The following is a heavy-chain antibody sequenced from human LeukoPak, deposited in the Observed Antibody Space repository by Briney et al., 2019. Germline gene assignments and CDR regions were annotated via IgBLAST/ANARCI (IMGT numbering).Heavy chain of an antibody. V-gene: IGHV3-23*01. J-gene: IGHJ4*02. Sequence: GGSLRLSCEASGFTLGSHAMYWVRQAPGKGLEWVAGIFGSGGSPHYADSVKGRFTISRDNSRNTVYLQINSLRAEDTAVYYCGKTTVGYSSGQKPAWPVDYWGQGTLVTVSS. CDR2: IFGSGGSP. D-gene: IGHD5-18*01. CDR3: GKTTVGYSSGQKPAWPVDY. CDR1: GFTLGSHA.